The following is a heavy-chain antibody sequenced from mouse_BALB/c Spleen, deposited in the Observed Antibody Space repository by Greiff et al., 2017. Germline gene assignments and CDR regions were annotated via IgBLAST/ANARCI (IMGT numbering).Heavy chain of an antibody. CDR1: GFTFSSFG. CDR3: ARAGAMDY. V-gene: IGHV5-17*02. Sequence: DVKLVESGGGLVQPGGSRKLSCAASGFTFSSFGMHWVRQAPEKGLEWVAYISSGSSTIYYADTVKGRFTISRDNPKNTLFLQMTSLRSEDTAMYYCARAGAMDYWGQGTSVTVSS. J-gene: IGHJ4*01. CDR2: ISSGSSTI.